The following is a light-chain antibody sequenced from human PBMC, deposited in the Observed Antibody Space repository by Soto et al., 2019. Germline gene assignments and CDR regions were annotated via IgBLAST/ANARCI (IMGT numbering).Light chain of an antibody. CDR1: QSVSGRN. CDR2: GAS. CDR3: QQHGSSPWT. V-gene: IGKV3-20*01. Sequence: DIVLTQSPGTLSLSPGERATLSCRASQSVSGRNLAWYQQKLGQAPRLLIYGASSRATGIPDRFSGSGSGTDFTLTISRLEPEDFAVYYCQQHGSSPWTFGQGTKVEIK. J-gene: IGKJ1*01.